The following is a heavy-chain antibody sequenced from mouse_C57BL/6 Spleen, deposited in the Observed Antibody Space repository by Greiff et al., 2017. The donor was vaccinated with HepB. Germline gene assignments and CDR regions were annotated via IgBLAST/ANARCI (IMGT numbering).Heavy chain of an antibody. D-gene: IGHD2-1*01. CDR3: ARQGSTATGAYYFDY. CDR1: GFTFSDYG. Sequence: EVQLVESGGGLVKPGGSLKLSCAASGFTFSDYGMHWVRQAPEKGLEWVAYISSGSSTIYYADTVKGRFTISRDYAKNTLCLQMTSLRSEDTAMYYCARQGSTATGAYYFDYWGQGTTLTVSS. J-gene: IGHJ2*01. V-gene: IGHV5-17*01. CDR2: ISSGSSTI.